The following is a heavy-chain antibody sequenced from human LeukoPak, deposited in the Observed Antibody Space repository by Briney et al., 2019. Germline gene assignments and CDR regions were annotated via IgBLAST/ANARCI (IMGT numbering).Heavy chain of an antibody. D-gene: IGHD3-22*01. J-gene: IGHJ4*02. CDR3: ASRIPYDSSSY. CDR1: GLTVNSNY. Sequence: PGGSLRLSCAASGLTVNSNYMNWVRQAPGKGLQWVSVIYSGGTTYYADSVKGRFTISRDNAKNTLYLQMNSLRAEDTAVYYCASRIPYDSSSYWGQGTLVTVSS. V-gene: IGHV3-53*01. CDR2: IYSGGTT.